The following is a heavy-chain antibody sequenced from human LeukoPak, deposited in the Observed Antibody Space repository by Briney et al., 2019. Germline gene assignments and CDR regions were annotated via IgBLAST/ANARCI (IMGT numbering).Heavy chain of an antibody. CDR2: ISPYNGNT. J-gene: IGHJ4*02. CDR3: ARDLRWLAFDY. CDR1: GCTFTSYG. Sequence: ASVKVSCKASGCTFTSYGITWVRQAPGQGLEWMGWISPYNGNTKYAQKVQGRVTMTTDTSTSTVYMELSRLRSDDTAVYYCARDLRWLAFDYWGQGTLVTVSS. V-gene: IGHV1-18*01. D-gene: IGHD6-19*01.